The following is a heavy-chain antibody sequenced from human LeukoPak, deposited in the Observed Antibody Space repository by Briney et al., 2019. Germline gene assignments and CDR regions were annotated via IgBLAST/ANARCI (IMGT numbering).Heavy chain of an antibody. CDR1: GFTFSNNY. D-gene: IGHD5-24*01. CDR3: AKDRSDGNYYMVV. J-gene: IGHJ6*03. CDR2: IYGGGST. Sequence: GGSLRLSCAASGFTFSNNYMSWVRQAPGKGLEGVSVIYGGGSTSYADSVKGRFTISRDNSKNTLFLQMNSLRVDDTGVYYCAKDRSDGNYYMVVWGKGTTVIVSS. V-gene: IGHV3-53*01.